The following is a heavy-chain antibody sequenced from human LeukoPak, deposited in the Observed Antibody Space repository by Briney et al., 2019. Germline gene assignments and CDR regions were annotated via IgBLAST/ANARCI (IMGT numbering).Heavy chain of an antibody. J-gene: IGHJ3*02. V-gene: IGHV3-21*01. CDR3: VGRSSWYDAFDI. CDR2: VSSSRNYI. D-gene: IGHD6-13*01. Sequence: GGSLRLSCAASGFTFSSYNMNWVRQPPGKGLEWVSFVSSSRNYIYYSDSVKGRFTISRDNTKNSLYLQMNRLRAEDTAVYYCVGRSSWYDAFDIWRQGTMVTVSS. CDR1: GFTFSSYN.